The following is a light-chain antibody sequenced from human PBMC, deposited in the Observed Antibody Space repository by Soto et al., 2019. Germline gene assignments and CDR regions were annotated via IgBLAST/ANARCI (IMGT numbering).Light chain of an antibody. CDR3: RQRSNWPPHT. Sequence: EIVLTQSPATLSLSPGERATLSCRASQSVSSYLAWYQQKPGQAPRLLIYDASNSATAIPARFSGSRSGTDCTLTISSPVPEDVAVYYCRQRSNWPPHTFGQGTKLEIK. CDR2: DAS. V-gene: IGKV3-11*01. J-gene: IGKJ2*01. CDR1: QSVSSY.